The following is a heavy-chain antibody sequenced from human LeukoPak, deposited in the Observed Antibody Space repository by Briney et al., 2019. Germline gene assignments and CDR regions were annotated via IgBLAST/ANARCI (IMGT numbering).Heavy chain of an antibody. D-gene: IGHD5-18*01. J-gene: IGHJ4*02. CDR2: ISSSSSYI. V-gene: IGHV3-21*01. CDR1: GFTFSSYS. Sequence: PGGSLRLSCAASGFTFSSYSMNWVRQTPGKGLEWVSSISSSSSYIYYADSVKGRFTISRDNAKNSLYLQMNGMGGEDTAVYYCGREGRGLRGYSYGSADYWGQGTLVTVSS. CDR3: GREGRGLRGYSYGSADY.